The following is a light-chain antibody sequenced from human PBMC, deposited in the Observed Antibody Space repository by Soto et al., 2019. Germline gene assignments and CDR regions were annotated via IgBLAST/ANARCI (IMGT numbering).Light chain of an antibody. V-gene: IGLV2-8*01. J-gene: IGLJ3*02. CDR1: SSDVGAYKY. CDR2: EVT. CDR3: TSYVGNDIWV. Sequence: QSALTQPPSASGSPGQSVTISCTGTSSDVGAYKYVSWYQQYTGKAPKLMIYEVTKRPSGVPDRFSGSKSGNTASLTVSGLQAEDEADYYCTSYVGNDIWVFGGGTKLTVL.